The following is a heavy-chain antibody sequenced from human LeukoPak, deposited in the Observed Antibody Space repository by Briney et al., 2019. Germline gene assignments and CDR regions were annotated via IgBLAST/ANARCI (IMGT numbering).Heavy chain of an antibody. V-gene: IGHV3-30*18. Sequence: GGSLRLSRAASGFTFSSYGMHWVRQAPGKGLEWVAVISYDGSNKYYADSVKGRFAISRDNSKNTLYLQMNSLRAEDTAVYYCAKDNYYGSGSYYSFLYGMDVWGKGTTVTVSS. CDR2: ISYDGSNK. CDR1: GFTFSSYG. D-gene: IGHD3-10*01. J-gene: IGHJ6*04. CDR3: AKDNYYGSGSYYSFLYGMDV.